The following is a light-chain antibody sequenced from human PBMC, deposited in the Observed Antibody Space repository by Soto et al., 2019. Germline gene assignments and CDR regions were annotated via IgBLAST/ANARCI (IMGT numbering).Light chain of an antibody. CDR1: QSVSSN. J-gene: IGKJ1*01. CDR3: QQYGNSPQT. Sequence: EIVMTQSPATLSVPPGERATLSCRASQSVSSNLAWYQQKPGQAPRLLIYGASSRATGIPNRFSGSGSGTDFTLTISRLEPEDFAVYYCQQYGNSPQTFGQGTKVDIK. CDR2: GAS. V-gene: IGKV3-20*01.